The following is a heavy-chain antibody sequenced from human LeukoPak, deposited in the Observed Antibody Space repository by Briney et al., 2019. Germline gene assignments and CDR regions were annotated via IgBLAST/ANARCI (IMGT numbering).Heavy chain of an antibody. Sequence: PGGSLRLSCAASGFTFSSYEMNWVRQAPGKGLEWVSAISGSGGSTYYADSVKGRFTISRDNSKNTLYLQMDSLRAEDTAVYYCARDSDYRSPGYFDYWGQGTLVTVSS. D-gene: IGHD4-11*01. CDR2: ISGSGGST. CDR3: ARDSDYRSPGYFDY. CDR1: GFTFSSYE. V-gene: IGHV3-23*01. J-gene: IGHJ4*02.